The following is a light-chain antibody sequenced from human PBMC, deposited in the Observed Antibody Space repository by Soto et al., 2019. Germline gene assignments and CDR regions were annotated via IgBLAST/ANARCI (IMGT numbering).Light chain of an antibody. V-gene: IGKV3-15*01. CDR2: GAS. CDR3: QQYHKWSLP. J-gene: IGKJ1*01. Sequence: EILMTQSPAIVSVSPGERATLSCRASQSVSTNLAWYQQKPGQAPRLLIQGASTRATGVSPTFSGSGSGTEFTLTISSLQSEDFEVYYCQQYHKWSLPLGQGTNVDI. CDR1: QSVSTN.